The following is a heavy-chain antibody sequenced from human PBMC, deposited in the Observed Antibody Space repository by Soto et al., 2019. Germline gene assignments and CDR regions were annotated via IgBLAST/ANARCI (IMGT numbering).Heavy chain of an antibody. V-gene: IGHV4-30-4*01. Sequence: PSETLSLTCTVSGGSISSGDYYWSWIRQPPGKGLEWIGYIYYSGSTYYNPSLKSRVTISVDTSKNQFSLKLSSVTAADTAVYYCARVLLVVSYPPAFDIWGQGTMVTVSS. D-gene: IGHD3-22*01. CDR1: GGSISSGDYY. J-gene: IGHJ3*02. CDR3: ARVLLVVSYPPAFDI. CDR2: IYYSGST.